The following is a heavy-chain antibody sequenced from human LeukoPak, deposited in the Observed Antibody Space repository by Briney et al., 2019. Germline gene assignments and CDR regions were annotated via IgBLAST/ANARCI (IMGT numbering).Heavy chain of an antibody. CDR2: INHSGST. CDR3: ARANRDSSGYYYPFDY. J-gene: IGHJ4*02. CDR1: GGSFSGYY. Sequence: PSETLSLTCAVYGGSFSGYYWSWIRQPPGKGLEWIGEINHSGSTNYNPPLKSRVTISVDTSKNQFSPKLSSVTAADTAVYYCARANRDSSGYYYPFDYWGQGTLVTVSS. V-gene: IGHV4-34*01. D-gene: IGHD3-22*01.